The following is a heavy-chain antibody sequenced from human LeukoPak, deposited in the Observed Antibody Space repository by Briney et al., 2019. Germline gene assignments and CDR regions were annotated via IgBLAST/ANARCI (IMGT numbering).Heavy chain of an antibody. Sequence: GGSLRLSCAASGFTFSSYSMSWVRQAPGKGLEWVSAISGSGGSTYYADSVKGRYTISRDNSKNTLYLQMNSLRAEDTAVYYCAILGRDYYDSSGYYSIYWGQGTLVTVSS. D-gene: IGHD3-22*01. V-gene: IGHV3-23*01. CDR3: AILGRDYYDSSGYYSIY. J-gene: IGHJ4*02. CDR1: GFTFSSYS. CDR2: ISGSGGST.